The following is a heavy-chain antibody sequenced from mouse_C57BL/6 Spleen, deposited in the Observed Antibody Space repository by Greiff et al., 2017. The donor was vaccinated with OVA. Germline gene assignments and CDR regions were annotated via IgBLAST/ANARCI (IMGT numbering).Heavy chain of an antibody. CDR2: INPNNGGT. CDR3: ASHYCGSSYAMDY. CDR1: GYTFTDYY. J-gene: IGHJ4*01. Sequence: VQLQQSGPELVKPGASVKISCKASGYTFTDYYMNWVKQSHGKSLEWIGDINPNNGGTSYNQKFKGKATLTVDKSSSTAYMELRSLTSEDSAVYYCASHYCGSSYAMDYWGQGTSVTVSS. D-gene: IGHD1-1*01. V-gene: IGHV1-26*01.